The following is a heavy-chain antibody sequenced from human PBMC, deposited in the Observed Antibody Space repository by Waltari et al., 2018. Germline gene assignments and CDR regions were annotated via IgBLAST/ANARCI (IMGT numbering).Heavy chain of an antibody. Sequence: QVQLQQWGAGLLKPSETLSLTCAVYGGSFSGYYWSWIGQAPGKGLEGIGGINQSGSTNDNPVLKSRVTISVDTSENQFSLKLSSVTAADTAVYYWAREYILVWFGELLPYYFDYWGQGTLVTV. V-gene: IGHV4-34*01. D-gene: IGHD3-10*01. J-gene: IGHJ4*02. CDR3: AREYILVWFGELLPYYFDY. CDR2: INQSGST. CDR1: GGSFSGYY.